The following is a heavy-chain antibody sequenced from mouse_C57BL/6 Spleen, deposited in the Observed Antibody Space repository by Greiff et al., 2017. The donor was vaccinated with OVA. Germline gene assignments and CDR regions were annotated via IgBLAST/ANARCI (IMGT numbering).Heavy chain of an antibody. CDR2: IDPETGGT. D-gene: IGHD3-1*01. CDR3: TRRGLYYAMDY. V-gene: IGHV1-15*01. CDR1: GYTFTDYE. Sequence: QVQLKQSGAELVRPGASVTLSCKASGYTFTDYEMHWVKQTPVHGLEWIGAIDPETGGTAYNQKFKGKAILTADKSSSTAYMELRSLTSEDSAVYYCTRRGLYYAMDYWGQGTSVTVSS. J-gene: IGHJ4*01.